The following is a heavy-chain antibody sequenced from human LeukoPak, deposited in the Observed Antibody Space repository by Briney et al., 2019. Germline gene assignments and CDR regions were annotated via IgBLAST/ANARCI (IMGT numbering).Heavy chain of an antibody. CDR3: ARDLHDTYYYGSGSYSYYFDY. D-gene: IGHD3-10*01. CDR2: ISAYNGNT. CDR1: GYTFTSYG. V-gene: IGHV1-18*01. Sequence: ASVTVSCKASGYTFTSYGISWVRQAPGQGLEWMGWISAYNGNTNYAQKLQGRVTMTTDTSTSTAYMELRSLRSDDTAVYYCARDLHDTYYYGSGSYSYYFDYWGQGTLVTVSS. J-gene: IGHJ4*02.